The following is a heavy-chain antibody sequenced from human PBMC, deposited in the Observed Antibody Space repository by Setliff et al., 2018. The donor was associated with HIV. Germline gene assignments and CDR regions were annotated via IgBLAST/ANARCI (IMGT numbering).Heavy chain of an antibody. Sequence: PSETLSLTCAVSGGSFSGYYWSWIRKPPGKGLEWIGEINQSGGINYNPSLKSRVTISIDTFKNQFSMKLYSVTAAYTAVYYCATASGYDLFMGAFDIWGQGTMVTVSS. CDR2: INQSGGI. D-gene: IGHD5-12*01. V-gene: IGHV4-34*01. CDR3: ATASGYDLFMGAFDI. CDR1: GGSFSGYY. J-gene: IGHJ3*02.